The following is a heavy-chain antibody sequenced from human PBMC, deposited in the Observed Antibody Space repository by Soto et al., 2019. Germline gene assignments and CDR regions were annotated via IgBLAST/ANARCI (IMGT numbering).Heavy chain of an antibody. CDR2: IIPNFATA. Sequence: QVQLVQSGAEVKKPGSSVKVSCKASGGSFSRDAISWVRQAPGQGLEWMGGIIPNFATADYAQKFQDRVTITADESTSTAYMDLSTLRSDDTAVSFGASAPTCRHESGGYTYAAFDYWGQGTLVTVSS. J-gene: IGHJ4*02. CDR3: ASAPTCRHESGGYTYAAFDY. CDR1: GGSFSRDA. V-gene: IGHV1-69*01. D-gene: IGHD5-18*01.